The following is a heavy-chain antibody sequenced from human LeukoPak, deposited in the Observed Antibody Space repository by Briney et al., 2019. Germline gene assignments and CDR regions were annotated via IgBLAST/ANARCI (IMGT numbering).Heavy chain of an antibody. D-gene: IGHD3-3*01. J-gene: IGHJ6*02. CDR3: ARGYYDFWSGYYGWWDYYYGMDV. CDR2: ISYDGSNK. V-gene: IGHV3-30-3*01. Sequence: GGSLRLSCAASGFTFSSYAMHWVRQAPGKGLEWVAVISYDGSNKYYADSVKGRFTISRDNSKNTLYLQMNSLRAEDTAMYYCARGYYDFWSGYYGWWDYYYGMDVWGQGTTVTVSS. CDR1: GFTFSSYA.